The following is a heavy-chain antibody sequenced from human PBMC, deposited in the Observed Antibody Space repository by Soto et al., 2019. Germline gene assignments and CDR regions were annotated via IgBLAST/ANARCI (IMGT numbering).Heavy chain of an antibody. V-gene: IGHV3-48*02. CDR1: GFTFSSYS. J-gene: IGHJ5*02. D-gene: IGHD3-3*01. Sequence: EVQLVESGGGLVQPGGSLRLSCAASGFTFSSYSMNWVRQAPGKGLEWVSYISSSSSTIYYADSVKGRFTISRDNAKNSLYLQMNSLRDEDTAVYYCARESRFVEWLSLNGFDPWGQGTLVTVSS. CDR3: ARESRFVEWLSLNGFDP. CDR2: ISSSSSTI.